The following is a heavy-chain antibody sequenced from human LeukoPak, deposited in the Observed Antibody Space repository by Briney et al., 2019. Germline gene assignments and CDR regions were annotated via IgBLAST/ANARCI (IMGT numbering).Heavy chain of an antibody. J-gene: IGHJ6*02. CDR1: GYTFTSYG. CDR3: AKGPSIAAAGGYYYGMDV. V-gene: IGHV1-18*01. Sequence: ASVKVSCKASGYTFTSYGISWVRQAPGPGLEWMGWITTYNGNTKYAQKFQGRVTVTTDTSTSTAYMELRSLRSDDTAVYYCAKGPSIAAAGGYYYGMDVWGQGTTVTVSS. CDR2: ITTYNGNT. D-gene: IGHD6-13*01.